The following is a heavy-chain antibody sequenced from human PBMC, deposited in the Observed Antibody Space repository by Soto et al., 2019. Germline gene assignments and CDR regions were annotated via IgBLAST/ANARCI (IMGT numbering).Heavy chain of an antibody. D-gene: IGHD3-16*01. V-gene: IGHV3-74*03. CDR1: GFTFSSYW. CDR3: AKDLSWGQCDY. CDR2: IKTDGTAT. J-gene: IGHJ4*02. Sequence: EVQLVESGGGLVQPGGSLRLSCAASGFTFSSYWMHWVRQDPGKGLVWVSSIKTDGTATQYADSVKGRFTVSRANAKNTLYLQMNSLRAEDTAVYYCAKDLSWGQCDYWGQGTLVTVSS.